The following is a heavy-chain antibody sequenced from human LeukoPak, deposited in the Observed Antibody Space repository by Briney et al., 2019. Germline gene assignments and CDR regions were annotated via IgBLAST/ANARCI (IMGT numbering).Heavy chain of an antibody. CDR1: GGTFSSYA. CDR3: ARVTAARREGYYYYGMDV. D-gene: IGHD6-6*01. Sequence: ASVKVSCKASGGTFSSYAISWVRQAPGQGLEWMGGIIPIFGTAIYAQTFQGRVTITADESTSTAYMELSSLRSEDTAVYYCARVTAARREGYYYYGMDVWGKGTTVTVSS. CDR2: IIPIFGTA. J-gene: IGHJ6*04. V-gene: IGHV1-69*13.